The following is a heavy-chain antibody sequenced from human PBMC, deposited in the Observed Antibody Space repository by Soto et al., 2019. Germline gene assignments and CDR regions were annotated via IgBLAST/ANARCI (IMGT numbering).Heavy chain of an antibody. J-gene: IGHJ4*02. CDR1: GYTFTSYA. D-gene: IGHD4-17*01. V-gene: IGHV1-3*01. Sequence: AASVKVSFKASGYTFTSYAMHWVRQAPGQRLEWMGWINAGNGNTKYSQKFQGRVTITRDTSASTAYMELSSLRSEDTAVYYCAREDYGDHVFDYWGQGTLVTVSS. CDR2: INAGNGNT. CDR3: AREDYGDHVFDY.